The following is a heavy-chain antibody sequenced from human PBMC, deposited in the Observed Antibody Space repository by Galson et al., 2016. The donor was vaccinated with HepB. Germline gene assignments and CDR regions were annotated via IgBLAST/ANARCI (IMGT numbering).Heavy chain of an antibody. CDR1: GGSIGTYY. CDR2: IFYTGST. Sequence: SETLSLTCTVSGGSIGTYYWSWLRQPPGKGLEWIGYIFYTGSTNYNPSLRSRVTISLDTSKNQFSLKLSSVTAADTAVYYCARAYYDILTAYSYFDCWGQGILVTVSS. V-gene: IGHV4-59*01. CDR3: ARAYYDILTAYSYFDC. J-gene: IGHJ4*02. D-gene: IGHD3-9*01.